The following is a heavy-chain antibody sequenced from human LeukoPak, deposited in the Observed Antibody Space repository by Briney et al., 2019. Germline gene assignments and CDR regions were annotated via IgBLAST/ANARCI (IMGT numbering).Heavy chain of an antibody. Sequence: GASLKISCKGSGYSFTSYWIGWVRQMPGKGLEWTGVIYPGDSDTRYSPCFQGQVTISADKSISTAYLQWSSLKASDTAMYYCARPYSGSRYYYYYYRMHVWGQGTTVTVSS. V-gene: IGHV5-51*01. CDR3: ARPYSGSRYYYYYYRMHV. D-gene: IGHD1-26*01. J-gene: IGHJ6*02. CDR1: GYSFTSYW. CDR2: IYPGDSDT.